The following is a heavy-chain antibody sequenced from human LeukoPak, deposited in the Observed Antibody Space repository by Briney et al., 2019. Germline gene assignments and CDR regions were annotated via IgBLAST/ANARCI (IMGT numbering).Heavy chain of an antibody. V-gene: IGHV1-69*05. CDR2: IIPIFGTA. CDR3: ARGWSDRYYDILTGYYAGTPIDY. CDR1: GGTFSSYA. J-gene: IGHJ4*02. D-gene: IGHD3-9*01. Sequence: GASVKVSCKASGGTFSSYAISWVRQAPGQGLEWMGGIIPIFGTANYAQKFQGRVTITTDESTSTAYMELSSLRSEDTAVYYCARGWSDRYYDILTGYYAGTPIDYWGQGTLVTVSS.